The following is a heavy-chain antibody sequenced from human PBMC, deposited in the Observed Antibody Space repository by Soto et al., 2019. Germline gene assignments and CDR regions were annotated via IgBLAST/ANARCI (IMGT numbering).Heavy chain of an antibody. CDR3: AHRITMVRGGEDAFDI. D-gene: IGHD3-10*01. CDR2: IYWNDDK. V-gene: IGHV2-5*01. Sequence: GWIRQPPGKALEWLALIYWNDDKRYSPSLKSRLTITKDTSKNQVVLTMTNMDPVDTATYYCAHRITMVRGGEDAFDIWGQGTMVTVSS. J-gene: IGHJ3*02.